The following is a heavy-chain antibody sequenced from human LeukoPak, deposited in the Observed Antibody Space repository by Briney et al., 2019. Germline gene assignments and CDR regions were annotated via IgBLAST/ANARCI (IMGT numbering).Heavy chain of an antibody. J-gene: IGHJ4*02. Sequence: GGSLRLSCAASGFTFSSYGMHWVRQAPGKGLEWVAFIRYDGSNKYYADSVKGRFTISRDNSKNTLYLQMNSLRAEDTAVYYCAKDRGWFGESTYGDLDYWGQGTLVTVSS. CDR2: IRYDGSNK. CDR3: AKDRGWFGESTYGDLDY. D-gene: IGHD3-10*01. V-gene: IGHV3-30*02. CDR1: GFTFSSYG.